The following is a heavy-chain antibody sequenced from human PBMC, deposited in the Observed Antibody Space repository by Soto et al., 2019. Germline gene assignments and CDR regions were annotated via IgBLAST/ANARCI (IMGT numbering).Heavy chain of an antibody. V-gene: IGHV5-10-1*01. CDR2: IDPSDSYT. Sequence: RGESLKISCKGSGYSFTSYWISWVRQMPGKGLEWMGRIDPSDSYTNYSPSFQGHVTISADKSISTAYLQWSSLKASDTAMYYCARHGEPIWVTTPNTWFDPWGQGTLVTVSS. D-gene: IGHD4-17*01. CDR1: GYSFTSYW. J-gene: IGHJ5*02. CDR3: ARHGEPIWVTTPNTWFDP.